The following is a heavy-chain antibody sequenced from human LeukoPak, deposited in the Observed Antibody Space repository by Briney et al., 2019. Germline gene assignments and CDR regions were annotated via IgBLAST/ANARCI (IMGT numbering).Heavy chain of an antibody. Sequence: PGGSLRLSCAASGFTFSNAWMSWVRQAPGKGLEWVGRIKSKTDGGTTDYAAPVKGRFTISRDDSKNTLYLQMNSLKTEDTAVYYCTTDYYDSSGDSTTDYWGQGTLVTVSS. CDR2: IKSKTDGGTT. J-gene: IGHJ4*02. CDR3: TTDYYDSSGDSTTDY. V-gene: IGHV3-15*01. D-gene: IGHD3-22*01. CDR1: GFTFSNAW.